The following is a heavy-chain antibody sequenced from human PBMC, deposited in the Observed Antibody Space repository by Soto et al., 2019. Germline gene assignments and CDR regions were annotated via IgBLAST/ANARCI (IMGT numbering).Heavy chain of an antibody. CDR1: GGSISSSSYY. Sequence: PSETLSLTCTVSGGSISSSSYYWGWIRQPPGKGLEWIGSIYYSGSTYYNPSLKSRVTISVDTSKNQFSLKLSSVTAADTAVYYCARNLYYYDSSGARGPHKWFDPWGQGTLVTV. J-gene: IGHJ5*02. V-gene: IGHV4-39*01. D-gene: IGHD3-22*01. CDR2: IYYSGST. CDR3: ARNLYYYDSSGARGPHKWFDP.